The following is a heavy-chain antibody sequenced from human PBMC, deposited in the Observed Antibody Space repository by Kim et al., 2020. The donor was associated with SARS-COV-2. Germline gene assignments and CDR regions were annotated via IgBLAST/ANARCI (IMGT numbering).Heavy chain of an antibody. V-gene: IGHV4-31*03. CDR3: ARVSYFGSGRYDV. Sequence: SETLSLTCTVSGGSISSSGYYWSWLRQLPGKGLEWIGNIDHTGTTYSNPSLERRILISADTSEYQFSLRLSPVTAADTALYFCARVSYFGSGRYDV. D-gene: IGHD3-10*01. J-gene: IGHJ6*01. CDR1: GGSISSSGYY. CDR2: IDHTGTT.